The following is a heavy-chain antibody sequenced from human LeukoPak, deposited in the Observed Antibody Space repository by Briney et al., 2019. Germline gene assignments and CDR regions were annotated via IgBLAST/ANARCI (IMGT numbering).Heavy chain of an antibody. Sequence: ASVKVSCKASGYXFTGHYIHWVRQAPGQGLEWMGWINPNSGGTHYAQKFQGRVTMTMDTSISTAYMELSRLRSDDTAVYYCARELGPRYSYGPGFDYWGQGTLVIVSS. D-gene: IGHD5-18*01. V-gene: IGHV1-2*02. J-gene: IGHJ4*02. CDR1: GYXFTGHY. CDR2: INPNSGGT. CDR3: ARELGPRYSYGPGFDY.